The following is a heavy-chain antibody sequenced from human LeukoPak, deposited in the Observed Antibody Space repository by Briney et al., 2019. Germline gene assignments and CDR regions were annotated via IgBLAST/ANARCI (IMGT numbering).Heavy chain of an antibody. V-gene: IGHV3-30*18. J-gene: IGHJ4*02. CDR2: ISYNGNNK. CDR3: AKYQRQWLPKGGFDY. D-gene: IGHD6-19*01. Sequence: GGSLSLTCAASGCTFSSYCMNWVRQAPGKGLEWVAVISYNGNNKYYTDSVKGRFTISRDNSKNTLYLQMDNLRAEDTAVYFCAKYQRQWLPKGGFDYWGQGTLVTVSS. CDR1: GCTFSSYC.